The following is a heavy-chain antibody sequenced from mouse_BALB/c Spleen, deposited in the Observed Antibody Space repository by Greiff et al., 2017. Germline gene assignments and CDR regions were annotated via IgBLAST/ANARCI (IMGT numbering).Heavy chain of an antibody. V-gene: IGHV7-3*02. J-gene: IGHJ3*01. CDR2: IRNKANGYTT. CDR1: GFTFTDYY. CDR3: ARDRTTASFAY. Sequence: EVHLVESGGGLVQPGGSLRLSCATSGFTFTDYYMSWVRQPPGKALEWLGFIRNKANGYTTEYSASVKGRFTISRDNSQSILYLQMNTLRAEDSATYYCARDRTTASFAYWGQGTLVTVSA. D-gene: IGHD1-2*01.